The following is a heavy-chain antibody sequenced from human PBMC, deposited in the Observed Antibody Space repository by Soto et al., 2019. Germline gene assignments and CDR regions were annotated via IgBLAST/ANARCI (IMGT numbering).Heavy chain of an antibody. CDR1: GFTFSSYG. Sequence: GGSLRLSCAASGFTFSSYGMHWVRQAPGKGLEWVAVISYDGSNKYYADSVKGRFTISRDNSKNTLYLQMNSLRAEDTAVYYCAKAGGGGRNYYYYGMDVWGQGTTVTVSS. CDR3: AKAGGGGRNYYYYGMDV. J-gene: IGHJ6*02. V-gene: IGHV3-30*18. CDR2: ISYDGSNK. D-gene: IGHD1-26*01.